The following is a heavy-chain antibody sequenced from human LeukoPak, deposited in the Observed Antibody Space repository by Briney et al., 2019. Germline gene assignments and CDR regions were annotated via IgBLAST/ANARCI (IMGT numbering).Heavy chain of an antibody. V-gene: IGHV3-30*01. CDR1: GFTLSSYA. CDR2: ISYDGSNK. Sequence: GRSLRLSCAASGFTLSSYAMHWVRQAPGKGLEGVAVISYDGSNKYYADSVKGRFTISSDNSKNTLYLQMNSLRAEDTAVYYCAREAVVAATCLAYYYYMDVRGKGTTVTVSS. J-gene: IGHJ6*03. CDR3: AREAVVAATCLAYYYYMDV. D-gene: IGHD2-15*01.